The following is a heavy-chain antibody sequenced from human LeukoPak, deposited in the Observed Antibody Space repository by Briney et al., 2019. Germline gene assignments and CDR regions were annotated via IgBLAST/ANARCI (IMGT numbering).Heavy chain of an antibody. D-gene: IGHD3-3*01. J-gene: IGHJ6*02. CDR1: GFTFSSYA. CDR2: ISYDGSNK. Sequence: PGRSLGLSCAASGFTFSSYAMHWVRQAPGKGLEWVAVISYDGSNKYYADSVKGRFTISRDNSKNTLYLQMNSLRAEDTAVYYCARENYDFWSGPPYYGMDVWGQGTTVTVSS. V-gene: IGHV3-30-3*01. CDR3: ARENYDFWSGPPYYGMDV.